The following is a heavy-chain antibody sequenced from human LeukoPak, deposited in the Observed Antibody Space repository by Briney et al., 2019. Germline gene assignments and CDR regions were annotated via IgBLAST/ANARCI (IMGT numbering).Heavy chain of an antibody. CDR2: INHSGST. CDR3: ARESRGIRGYSYGPNVDFDY. Sequence: SETLSLTCAVYGGSFSGYYWSWIRQPPGKGLEWIGEINHSGSTNYNPSLKSRVTISVDTSKNQFSLKLSSVTAADTAVYYCARESRGIRGYSYGPNVDFDYWGQGTLVTVSS. V-gene: IGHV4-34*01. D-gene: IGHD5-18*01. J-gene: IGHJ4*02. CDR1: GGSFSGYY.